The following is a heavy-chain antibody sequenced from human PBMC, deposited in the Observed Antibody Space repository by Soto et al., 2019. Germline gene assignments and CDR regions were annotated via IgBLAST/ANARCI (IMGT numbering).Heavy chain of an antibody. Sequence: VQLVQSGAEVREPGSSVKVSCEASGGTFRSYAINWVRQAPGQGREWMGGIIPMFGKPNYAEKLLGRVTITADEATRTAYMEVSSLKPEDTAVYYCASSIETNYFYCMDDWGLGTTVTVSS. CDR1: GGTFRSYA. D-gene: IGHD6-6*01. CDR2: IIPMFGKP. V-gene: IGHV1-69*01. CDR3: ASSIETNYFYCMDD. J-gene: IGHJ6*02.